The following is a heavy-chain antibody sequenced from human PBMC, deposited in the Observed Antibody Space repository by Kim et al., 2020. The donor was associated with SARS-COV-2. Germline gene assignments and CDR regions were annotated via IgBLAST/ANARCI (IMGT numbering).Heavy chain of an antibody. CDR1: GFTFSSYW. D-gene: IGHD3-10*01. Sequence: GGSLRLSCAASGFTFSSYWMHWVRQAPGKGLVWVSRINSDGSSTSYADSVKGRFTISRDNAKNTLYLQMNSLRAEDTAVYYCARVRVWFGELALNPWGQGTLVTVSS. V-gene: IGHV3-74*01. CDR2: INSDGSST. J-gene: IGHJ5*02. CDR3: ARVRVWFGELALNP.